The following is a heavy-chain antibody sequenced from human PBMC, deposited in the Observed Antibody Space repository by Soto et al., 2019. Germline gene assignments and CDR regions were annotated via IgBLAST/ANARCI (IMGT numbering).Heavy chain of an antibody. J-gene: IGHJ5*02. CDR2: IYYSGST. CDR1: GGSISSSSYY. V-gene: IGHV4-39*01. D-gene: IGHD3-10*01. CDR3: ASMVRGVIILNWFDP. Sequence: SETLSLTCTFSGGSISSSSYYWGWIRQPPGKGLEWIGSIYYSGSTYYNPSLKSRVTISVDTSKNQFSLKLSSVTAADTAVYYCASMVRGVIILNWFDPWGQGTLVTVS.